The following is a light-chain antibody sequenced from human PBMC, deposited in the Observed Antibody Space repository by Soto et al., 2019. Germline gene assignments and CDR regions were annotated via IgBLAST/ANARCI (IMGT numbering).Light chain of an antibody. J-gene: IGLJ1*01. CDR2: AVS. CDR3: SSYTSDSSYV. V-gene: IGLV2-14*01. Sequence: QSVLTQPASVSGSPGQSSTISCTGTSSDVGLYDYVSWYQQHPGKAPQLMIYAVSNRPSGVSNRFSASKSGNTASLFISGLQAEDEADYCCSSYTSDSSYVFGSGTKVTVL. CDR1: SSDVGLYDY.